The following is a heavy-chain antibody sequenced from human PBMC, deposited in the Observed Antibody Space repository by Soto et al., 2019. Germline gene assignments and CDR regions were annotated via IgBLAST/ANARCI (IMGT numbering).Heavy chain of an antibody. CDR3: ARVGGFGATTIDY. J-gene: IGHJ4*02. D-gene: IGHD3-10*01. CDR1: GGSISSGDYY. V-gene: IGHV4-30-4*01. Sequence: QVQLQESGPGLVKPSQTLSLTCTVSGGSISSGDYYWSWIRQPPGKGLEWIGYIYYSGSTYYNPSLKSRVTISVDTSKNEFSLKLSSVTAADTAVYYCARVGGFGATTIDYWGQGTLVTVSS. CDR2: IYYSGST.